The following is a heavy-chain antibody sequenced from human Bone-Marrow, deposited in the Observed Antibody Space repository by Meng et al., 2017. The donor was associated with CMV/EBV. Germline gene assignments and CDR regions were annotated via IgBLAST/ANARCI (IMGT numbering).Heavy chain of an antibody. V-gene: IGHV3-74*01. D-gene: IGHD2-2*02. CDR2: VNNDGSST. J-gene: IGHJ6*02. Sequence: GESLKISCAASGFRFTTYWMFWVRQTPGKGLVWVSYVNNDGSSTNYADSVKGRFTISRDHARSTVYLQMNSLRAEDTAVYYCARGYPNYYYGMDVWGQGNTVTVSS. CDR1: GFRFTTYW. CDR3: ARGYPNYYYGMDV.